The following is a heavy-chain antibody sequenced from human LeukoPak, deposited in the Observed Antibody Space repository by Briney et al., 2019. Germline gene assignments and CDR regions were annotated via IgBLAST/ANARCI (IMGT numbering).Heavy chain of an antibody. CDR2: INTNTGNP. D-gene: IGHD4-23*01. J-gene: IGHJ4*02. Sequence: GASVKVSCKASGGTFSSYAISWVRQAPGQGLEWMGWINTNTGNPTYAQGFTGRFVFSLDTSVSTAYLQISSLKAEDTAVYYCARDSRWKMAPFDCWGQGTLVTVSS. CDR1: GGTFSSYA. CDR3: ARDSRWKMAPFDC. V-gene: IGHV7-4-1*02.